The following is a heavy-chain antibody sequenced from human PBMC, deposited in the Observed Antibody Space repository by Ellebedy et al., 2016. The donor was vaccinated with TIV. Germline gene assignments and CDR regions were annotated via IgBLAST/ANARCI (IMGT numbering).Heavy chain of an antibody. CDR3: ARLGVIAAAGASDY. Sequence: PGGSLRLSCAASGFTFSGYYMSWFRQAPGKWPEWVAYISYSGELMYYADSVKGRFTTSRDNAENSLYLQMNSLRAEDTAVYYCARLGVIAAAGASDYWGQGTLVTVSS. V-gene: IGHV3-11*01. CDR2: ISYSGELM. CDR1: GFTFSGYY. J-gene: IGHJ4*02. D-gene: IGHD6-13*01.